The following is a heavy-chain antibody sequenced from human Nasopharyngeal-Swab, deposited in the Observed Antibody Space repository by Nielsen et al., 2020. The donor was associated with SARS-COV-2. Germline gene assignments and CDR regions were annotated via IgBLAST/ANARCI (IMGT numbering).Heavy chain of an antibody. CDR2: INHRGTT. V-gene: IGHV4-34*01. J-gene: IGHJ6*02. Sequence: SETLSLTCGVYGGSLSGHYWSWIRKPPGKGLEGIGEINHRGTTNYKPSLKSRVTISVDPSKNQLSLKVRSVSAADTAIYFCARGRGGQQLVRTYYYYGLDVWGQGTTVTVSS. D-gene: IGHD1-1*01. CDR1: GGSLSGHY. CDR3: ARGRGGQQLVRTYYYYGLDV.